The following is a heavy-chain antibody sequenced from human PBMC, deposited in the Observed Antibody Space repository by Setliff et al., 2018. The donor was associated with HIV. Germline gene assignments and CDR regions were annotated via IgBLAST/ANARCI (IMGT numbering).Heavy chain of an antibody. J-gene: IGHJ4*02. CDR3: ARHDSCDYVWGSYPEPYYFDY. D-gene: IGHD3-16*01. CDR1: GGSISSSSYY. CDR2: IYHSGST. V-gene: IGHV4-39*01. Sequence: TLSLTCTVSGGSISSSSYYWGWIRQPPGKGLEWIGSIYHSGSTYYNPSLKSRVTISVDTPKNQFSLKLSSVTAADTAVYYCARHDSCDYVWGSYPEPYYFDYWGQGTLVTVSS.